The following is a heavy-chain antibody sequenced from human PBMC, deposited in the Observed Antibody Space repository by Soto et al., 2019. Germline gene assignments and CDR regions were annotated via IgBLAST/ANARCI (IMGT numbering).Heavy chain of an antibody. CDR1: GFFFKNFS. V-gene: IGHV3-21*01. CDR3: AKDGVGWLRFHYYYYYGMDV. Sequence: EVQLEESGGGLVKPGGSLRLVCAATGFFFKNFSMSWVRQAPGKGLEWVASISVSGNNTYYPVSLRGRVIISRDNSKNTLYLQMNSLRAEDTAVYYCAKDGVGWLRFHYYYYYGMDVWGQGTTVTVTS. D-gene: IGHD5-12*01. CDR2: ISVSGNNT. J-gene: IGHJ6*02.